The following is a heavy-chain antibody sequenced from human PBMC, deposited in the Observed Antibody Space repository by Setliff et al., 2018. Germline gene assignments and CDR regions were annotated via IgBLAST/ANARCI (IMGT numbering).Heavy chain of an antibody. CDR3: ARDQWVRSPPLYFSYSMDV. CDR2: ISTSGST. CDR1: GGSVASGSYY. Sequence: SETLSLTCTVSGGSVASGSYYWSWVRQPAGKGLEWIGRISTSGSTNYNPSLKSRVTVSLDTSENQFSLKLTSVTAADTAVYYCARDQWVRSPPLYFSYSMDVWGQGTTVTVSS. V-gene: IGHV4-61*02. D-gene: IGHD5-12*01. J-gene: IGHJ6*02.